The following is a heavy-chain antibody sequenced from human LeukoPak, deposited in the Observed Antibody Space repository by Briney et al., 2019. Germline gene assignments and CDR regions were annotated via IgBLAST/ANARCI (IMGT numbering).Heavy chain of an antibody. J-gene: IGHJ4*02. D-gene: IGHD5-12*01. CDR3: ARDASTINFDY. Sequence: GGSLRLSCAASGFTFSSYAMHWVRQAPGQGLEWMGWINANTGNPTYAQGFTGRFVFSLDTSVSTAYLQISSLKADDTAVYYCARDASTINFDYWGQGTLVTVSS. CDR2: INANTGNP. V-gene: IGHV7-4-1*02. CDR1: GFTFSSYA.